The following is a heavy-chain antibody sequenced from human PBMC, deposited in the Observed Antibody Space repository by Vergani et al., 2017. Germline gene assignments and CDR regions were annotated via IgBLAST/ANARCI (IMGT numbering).Heavy chain of an antibody. D-gene: IGHD3-3*01. CDR2: IYYSGST. Sequence: QVQLQESGPGLVKPSQTLSLTCTVSGGSISSGSYYWSWIRQPAGKGLEWIGSIYYSGSTYYNPSLKSRVTISVDTSKNQFSLKLSSVTAADTAVYYCARAPCGLYDFWNGFGLNDYYMDVWGKGTTVTVSS. V-gene: IGHV4-61*02. CDR3: ARAPCGLYDFWNGFGLNDYYMDV. CDR1: GGSISSGSYY. J-gene: IGHJ6*03.